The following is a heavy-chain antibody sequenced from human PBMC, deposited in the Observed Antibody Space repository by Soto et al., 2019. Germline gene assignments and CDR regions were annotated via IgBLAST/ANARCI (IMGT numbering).Heavy chain of an antibody. CDR2: IIPKFGTT. J-gene: IGHJ5*02. CDR3: ARGASHSTGWYIWFDP. Sequence: QVQLVQSGAEVKKPGSSVKVSCKVSGGTFSTYPINWVRQAPGQGLEFMGGIIPKFGTTHYAQKFRGTVTIIADESTSTAYIELNHLRSVDTAVYYCARGASHSTGWYIWFDPWGQGTLVTVSS. D-gene: IGHD6-19*01. V-gene: IGHV1-69*01. CDR1: GGTFSTYP.